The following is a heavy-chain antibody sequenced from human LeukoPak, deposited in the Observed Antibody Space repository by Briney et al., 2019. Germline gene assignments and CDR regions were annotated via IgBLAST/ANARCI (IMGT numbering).Heavy chain of an antibody. J-gene: IGHJ4*02. Sequence: GGSLRLSCAASGFTFSSYEMNWVHQAPGKGLEWVSYISSSGSTIYYADSVKGRFTISRDNAKNSLYLQMNSLRAEDTAVYYCAREVSVTNFDYWGQGTLVTVSS. CDR2: ISSSGSTI. CDR1: GFTFSSYE. V-gene: IGHV3-48*03. CDR3: AREVSVTNFDY. D-gene: IGHD4-17*01.